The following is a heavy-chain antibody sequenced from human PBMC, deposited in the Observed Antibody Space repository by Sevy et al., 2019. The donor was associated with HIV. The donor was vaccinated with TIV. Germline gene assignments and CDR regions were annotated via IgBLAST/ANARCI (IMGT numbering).Heavy chain of an antibody. CDR1: AFTFDDYA. D-gene: IGHD3-10*01. CDR2: IDWDGGST. Sequence: GGSLRLSCAASAFTFDDYAMHWVHQAPGKGLEWVSRIDWDGGSTYYADSVKGRFTISRDNSKNSLYLQMNSLRAEDTAFYYCAKGSGGSGSYYDSWGQGTLVTVSS. V-gene: IGHV3-43D*04. CDR3: AKGSGGSGSYYDS. J-gene: IGHJ4*02.